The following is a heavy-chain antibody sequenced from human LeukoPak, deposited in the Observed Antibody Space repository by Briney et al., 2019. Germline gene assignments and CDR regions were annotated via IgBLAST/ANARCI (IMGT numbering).Heavy chain of an antibody. J-gene: IGHJ4*02. Sequence: RSGGSLRLSCAAAGFTFDDYGMSWVRQAPGKGLEWVSGINWNGGSTGYADSVKGRFTISRDNATNSLYLQMNSLRAEDTALYYCAREGGYYYDSSGSDWGQGTLVTVSS. CDR2: INWNGGST. V-gene: IGHV3-20*04. CDR3: AREGGYYYDSSGSD. D-gene: IGHD3-22*01. CDR1: GFTFDDYG.